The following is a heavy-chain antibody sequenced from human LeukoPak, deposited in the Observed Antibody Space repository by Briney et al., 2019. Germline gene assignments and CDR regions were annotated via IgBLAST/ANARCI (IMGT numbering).Heavy chain of an antibody. CDR3: ARGRQMHDAFHI. CDR2: ISSTSSYI. J-gene: IGHJ3*02. V-gene: IGHV3-21*01. CDR1: GFTFSFYS. D-gene: IGHD5-24*01. Sequence: GGSLRLSCAASGFTFSFYSMNWVSQAPGKGLEWVSSISSTSSYIYYADSVKGRFTISRDNGKNSLYLQMNSRRGEDTAVYYCARGRQMHDAFHIWGQGTMVTVSS.